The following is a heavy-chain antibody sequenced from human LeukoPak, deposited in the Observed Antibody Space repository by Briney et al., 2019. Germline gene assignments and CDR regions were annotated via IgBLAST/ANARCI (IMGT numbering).Heavy chain of an antibody. D-gene: IGHD4-17*01. CDR3: ARPYTVTHAFDI. J-gene: IGHJ3*02. CDR2: IYPGDCDT. Sequence: GESLQISCKGSGCSFTSYWIGWVRRLPGKGREGMGIIYPGDCDTRYSPSFEGQVTISAEKSISTAYLQWSSLKASDTAMYYCARPYTVTHAFDIWGQGTMVTVSS. CDR1: GCSFTSYW. V-gene: IGHV5-51*01.